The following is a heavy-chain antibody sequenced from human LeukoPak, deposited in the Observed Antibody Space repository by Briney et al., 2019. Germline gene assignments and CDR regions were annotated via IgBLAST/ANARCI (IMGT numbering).Heavy chain of an antibody. CDR2: IYSGGST. J-gene: IGHJ3*02. D-gene: IGHD2/OR15-2a*01. Sequence: GGSLRLSCAASGFTVSSNYMSWVRQAPGKGLEWVSVIYSGGSTYYADSVKGRFTISRDNSKNTLYLQMNSLRAADTAVYYCAREGGTTDDAFDIWGQGTMVTVSS. CDR3: AREGGTTDDAFDI. V-gene: IGHV3-53*01. CDR1: GFTVSSNY.